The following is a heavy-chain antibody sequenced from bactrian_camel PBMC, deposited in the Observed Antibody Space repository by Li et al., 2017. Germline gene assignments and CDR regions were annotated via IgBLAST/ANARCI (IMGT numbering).Heavy chain of an antibody. CDR1: VYTYSSNY. CDR3: AATLVGTCSSGDQIRF. V-gene: IGHV3S1*01. J-gene: IGHJ6*01. D-gene: IGHD3*01. CDR2: IYTRGGST. Sequence: VQLVESGGGSVKAGGSLTLTCVASVYTYSSNYIGWFRQAPGKEREGVAAIYTRGGSTYYADSVKGRFTISLDNTKRMMAQQTMSLQMNSLETEDSGLYFCAATLVGTCSSGDQIRFWGQGTQVTVS.